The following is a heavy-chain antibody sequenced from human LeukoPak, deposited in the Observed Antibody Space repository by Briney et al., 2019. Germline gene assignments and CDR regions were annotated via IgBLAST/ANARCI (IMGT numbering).Heavy chain of an antibody. CDR3: AKNWFGELRYFDY. Sequence: AGGSLRLSCVASGFTFSTYGMSWVRQAPGKGLEWVSAISGSGGSTYYADSVKGQFTISRDNSKNTLYLQMNSLRAEDTAVYYCAKNWFGELRYFDYWGQGTLVTVSS. CDR2: ISGSGGST. V-gene: IGHV3-23*01. D-gene: IGHD3-10*01. CDR1: GFTFSTYG. J-gene: IGHJ4*02.